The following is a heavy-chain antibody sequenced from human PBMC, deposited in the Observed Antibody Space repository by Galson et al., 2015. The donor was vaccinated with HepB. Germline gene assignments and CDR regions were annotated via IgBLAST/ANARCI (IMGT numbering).Heavy chain of an antibody. CDR2: IKQDGSEK. CDR1: GFTFSSYW. CDR3: ARPHYGDGLDY. D-gene: IGHD4/OR15-4a*01. J-gene: IGHJ4*02. Sequence: SLRLSCAASGFTFSSYWMTWVRQAPGKGLEWVANIKQDGSEKYCVDSVKGRFTVSRDNAKNSLYLHMNSLRAEDTAVYYCARPHYGDGLDYWGQGTLVTVSS. V-gene: IGHV3-7*03.